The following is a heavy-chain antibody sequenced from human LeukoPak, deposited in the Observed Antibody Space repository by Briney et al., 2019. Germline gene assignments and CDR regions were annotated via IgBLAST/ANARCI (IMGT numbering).Heavy chain of an antibody. CDR3: ARGYYDSSDAFDI. Sequence: GGSLRLSCAASGFTFSSYAMHWVRQAPGKGLEWVAVISYDGSNKYYADSVKGRFTISRDNSKNTLYLQMNSLRAEDTAVYYCARGYYDSSDAFDIWGQGTMVTVSS. V-gene: IGHV3-30-3*01. CDR1: GFTFSSYA. D-gene: IGHD3-22*01. J-gene: IGHJ3*02. CDR2: ISYDGSNK.